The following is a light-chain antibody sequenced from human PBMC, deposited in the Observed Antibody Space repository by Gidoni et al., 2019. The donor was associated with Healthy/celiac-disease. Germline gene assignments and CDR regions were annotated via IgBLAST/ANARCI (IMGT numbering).Light chain of an antibody. CDR2: AAS. CDR1: QGISSY. J-gene: IGKJ1*01. CDR3: QQPRT. Sequence: DIQLTQSPSFLSASVGDRVTITCRASQGISSYLAWYQQKPGKDPKLLIYAASTLQSGVPSRFSGSGSGTEFTLTISSLQPEDFATYYCQQPRTFGQGTKVEIK. V-gene: IGKV1-9*01.